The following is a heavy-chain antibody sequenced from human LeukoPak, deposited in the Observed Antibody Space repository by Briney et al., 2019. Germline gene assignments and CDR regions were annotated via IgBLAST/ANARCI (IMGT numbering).Heavy chain of an antibody. D-gene: IGHD6-25*01. CDR1: GFTSSNYW. V-gene: IGHV3-7*04. CDR3: ARFGAAAVGFDI. CDR2: IKQDGSEK. J-gene: IGHJ3*02. Sequence: QPGGSLSLSCAASGFTSSNYWMRWVRQAPGKGLEWVANIKQDGSEKYYVDSVKGRFTISRDNAKNSLSLQMNSLRAEDTAVYYCARFGAAAVGFDIWGHGTMVTVSS.